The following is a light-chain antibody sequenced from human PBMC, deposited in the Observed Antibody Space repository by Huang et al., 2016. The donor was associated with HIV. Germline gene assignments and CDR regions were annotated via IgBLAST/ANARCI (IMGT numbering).Light chain of an antibody. CDR3: QHHNNWPWT. Sequence: VMTQSPGTLSLSPGERATLSCRASQSVNSNLVWYQQQPGQTPRLLIYGASTRATGSPARFPGSGAGTEFTLTVSSLQSEDFAIYYCQHHNNWPWTFGQGTRVEVK. V-gene: IGKV3-15*01. CDR2: GAS. CDR1: QSVNSN. J-gene: IGKJ1*01.